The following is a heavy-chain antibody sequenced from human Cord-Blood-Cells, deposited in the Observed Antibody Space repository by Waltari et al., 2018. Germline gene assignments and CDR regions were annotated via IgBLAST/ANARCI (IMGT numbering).Heavy chain of an antibody. J-gene: IGHJ5*02. V-gene: IGHV4-34*01. CDR3: ASERGSGGYLIWFEP. D-gene: IGHD3-10*01. CDR1: GGSFSGYY. CDR2: INNSGSN. Sequence: QVQLQQWGAGLLKPSETLSLTCAVYGGSFSGYYWSWIRQPPGKGLEWIGEINNSGSNHYHPALEIRITISVDSSKNQFSLKLSSVTAADTAVYYCASERGSGGYLIWFEPGGQGTLVTVSS.